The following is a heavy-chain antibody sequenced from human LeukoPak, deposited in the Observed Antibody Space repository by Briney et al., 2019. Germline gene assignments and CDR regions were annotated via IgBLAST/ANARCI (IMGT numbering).Heavy chain of an antibody. D-gene: IGHD5-12*01. CDR3: ARGRSYDKFDY. CDR1: GYTFTSYD. V-gene: IGHV1-2*02. CDR2: INPNSGGT. J-gene: IGHJ4*02. Sequence: ASVKVSCKASGYTFTSYDINWVRQAPGQGLEWMGWINPNSGGTNYAQKFQGRVTMTRDTSISTAYMELSRLRSDDTAVYYCARGRSYDKFDYWGQGTLVTVSS.